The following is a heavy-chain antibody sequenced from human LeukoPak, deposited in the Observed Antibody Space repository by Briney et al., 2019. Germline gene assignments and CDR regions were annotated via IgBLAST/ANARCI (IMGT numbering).Heavy chain of an antibody. V-gene: IGHV4-59*08. CDR3: VRHGGGGRAFDI. J-gene: IGHJ3*02. CDR1: GGSISSYY. Sequence: SETLSLTCTVSGGSISSYYWSWIRQPPGKGLEWIGYIYYSGSTNYNPSLKSRVTTSVDTSKNHLSLNLISVTDADTAVYYCVRHGGGGRAFDIWGQGTMVTVSS. CDR2: IYYSGST. D-gene: IGHD3-10*01.